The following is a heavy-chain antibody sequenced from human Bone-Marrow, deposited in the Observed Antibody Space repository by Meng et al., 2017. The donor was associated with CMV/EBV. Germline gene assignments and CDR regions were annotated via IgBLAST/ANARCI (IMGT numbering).Heavy chain of an antibody. CDR3: AREGGSYYGGYYFDY. CDR1: GFTFSRYE. CDR2: ISSSGSTI. Sequence: GESLKISCAASGFTFSRYEMNWVRQAPGKGLEWVSYISSSGSTIYYAASVKGRFTISRDNAKNSLYLQMNSLRAEDTAVYYCAREGGSYYGGYYFDYWGQGTLVPVSS. D-gene: IGHD1-26*01. J-gene: IGHJ4*02. V-gene: IGHV3-48*03.